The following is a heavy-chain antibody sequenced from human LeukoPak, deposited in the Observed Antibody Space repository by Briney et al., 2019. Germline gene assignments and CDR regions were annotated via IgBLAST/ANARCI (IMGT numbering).Heavy chain of an antibody. V-gene: IGHV3-73*01. Sequence: GGSLRLSCAASGFTFNEYWMSWVRQASGKGLEWVGRIRSKANSYATAYAASVKGRFTISRDDSKNTAYLQMNSLKTEDTAVYYCTRQNVDFGNYYYMDVWGKGTTVTVSS. J-gene: IGHJ6*03. CDR1: GFTFNEYW. CDR3: TRQNVDFGNYYYMDV. CDR2: IRSKANSYAT. D-gene: IGHD3/OR15-3a*01.